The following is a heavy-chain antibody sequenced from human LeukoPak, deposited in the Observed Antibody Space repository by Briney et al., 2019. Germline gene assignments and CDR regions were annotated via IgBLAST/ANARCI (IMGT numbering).Heavy chain of an antibody. D-gene: IGHD3-9*01. V-gene: IGHV3-30*03. Sequence: PGGSLRLSCAASGLTFRNYGMHWVRQAPGKGLEWVAVISYDGSNKYYADSVKGRFTISRDNSKNTLYLQMNSLRAEDTAVYYCASLADILIGYYYLPHWGQGTLVTVSS. J-gene: IGHJ4*02. CDR2: ISYDGSNK. CDR1: GLTFRNYG. CDR3: ASLADILIGYYYLPH.